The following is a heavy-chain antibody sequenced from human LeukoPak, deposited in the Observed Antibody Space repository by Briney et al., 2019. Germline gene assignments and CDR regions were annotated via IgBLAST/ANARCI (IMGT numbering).Heavy chain of an antibody. CDR1: GGSISSYY. D-gene: IGHD3-3*01. CDR3: ARLRFLERLLSGYYYYGMDV. J-gene: IGHJ6*02. CDR2: IYYSGCT. V-gene: IGHV4-59*01. Sequence: PSETLSLTCTVSGGSISSYYWSWIRQPPGTGLEWIGYIYYSGCTNYNPSLKSRVTISVDTSKNQFSLKLSSVTAEDTAVYYCARLRFLERLLSGYYYYGMDVWGQGTTVTVSS.